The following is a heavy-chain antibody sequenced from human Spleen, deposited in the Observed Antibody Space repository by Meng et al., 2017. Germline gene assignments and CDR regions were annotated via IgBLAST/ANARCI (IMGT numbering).Heavy chain of an antibody. D-gene: IGHD4-11*01. V-gene: IGHV4-4*02. J-gene: IGHJ4*02. CDR2: IYHSGST. Sequence: VPWPRPGHGLVTPSGTLSRPSGCVGGTISSSNGWRWARQPPGKGLEWIGEIYHSGSTNYNPSLKSRVTISVDKSKNQFSLKLSSVTAADSAVYYCARGPTTMAHDFDYWGQGTLVTVSS. CDR1: GTISSSNG. CDR3: ARGPTTMAHDFDY.